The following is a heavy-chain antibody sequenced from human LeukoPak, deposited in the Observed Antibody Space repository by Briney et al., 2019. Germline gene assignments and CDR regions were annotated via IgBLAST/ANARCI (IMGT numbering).Heavy chain of an antibody. J-gene: IGHJ4*02. V-gene: IGHV3-13*01. Sequence: GGSLRLSCAASGFTFTNHDMHWVRQAAGKGLEWVSAIGTAGRTYYADSVRGRFIISRENAKNSFYLQLNSLRVGDTAVYYCARDLSGVTGYTYGRGIDYWGQGTLVTVSS. CDR2: IGTAGRT. CDR3: ARDLSGVTGYTYGRGIDY. D-gene: IGHD5-18*01. CDR1: GFTFTNHD.